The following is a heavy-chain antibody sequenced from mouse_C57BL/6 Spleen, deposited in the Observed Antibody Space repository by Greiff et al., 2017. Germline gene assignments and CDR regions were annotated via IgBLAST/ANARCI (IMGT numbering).Heavy chain of an antibody. V-gene: IGHV2-2*01. CDR1: GFSLTSYG. CDR3: ARNRDYYGSSFAY. CDR2: IWSGGST. D-gene: IGHD1-1*01. Sequence: QVQLKESGPGLVQPSQSLSITCTVSGFSLTSYGVHWVRQSPGKGLEWLGVIWSGGSTDYNAAFISRLSISKDNSKSQVFFKMNSLQADDTAIYYCARNRDYYGSSFAYWGQGTLVTVSA. J-gene: IGHJ3*01.